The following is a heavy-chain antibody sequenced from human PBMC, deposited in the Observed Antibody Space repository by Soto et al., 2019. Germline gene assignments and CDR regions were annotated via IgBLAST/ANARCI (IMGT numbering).Heavy chain of an antibody. CDR2: IIPISGTA. CDR1: GGTFSSYA. D-gene: IGHD2-2*01. CDR3: ARSQGSSTSLEIYYYYYYGMDV. Sequence: QVQLVQPGAEVKKPGSSVKVSCKASGGTFSSYAISWVRQAPGQGLEWMGGIIPISGTANYAQKFQGRVTNTADESTSTAYMELSSLRSEDTAVYYCARSQGSSTSLEIYYYYYYGMDVWGQGTTVTVSS. V-gene: IGHV1-69*01. J-gene: IGHJ6*02.